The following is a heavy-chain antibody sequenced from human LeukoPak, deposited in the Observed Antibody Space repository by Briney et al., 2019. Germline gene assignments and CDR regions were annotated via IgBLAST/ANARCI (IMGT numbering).Heavy chain of an antibody. D-gene: IGHD5-24*01. CDR3: ARDRRDGYNFFYYYGMDV. V-gene: IGHV4-59*06. CDR2: IYYSGST. CDR1: GGSISSYY. Sequence: SETLSLTCTVSGGSISSYYWSWIRQPPGKGLEWIGYIYYSGSTYYNPSLKSRVTISVDTSKNQFSLKLSSVTAADTAVYYCARDRRDGYNFFYYYGMDVWGQGTTVTVSS. J-gene: IGHJ6*02.